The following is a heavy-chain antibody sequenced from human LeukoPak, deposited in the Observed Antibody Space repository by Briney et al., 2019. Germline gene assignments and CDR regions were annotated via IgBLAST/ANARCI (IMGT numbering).Heavy chain of an antibody. J-gene: IGHJ4*02. CDR2: INQDGSEK. V-gene: IGHV3-7*01. Sequence: GGSLRLSCAASGFTFSSYWMSWVRQAPGKGLEWVANINQDGSEKYYVGSVKGRFTISRDNAKSSLFLQMNSLRAEDTAVYYCARAYYDSSGYYYVYFDYWGRGTLVTVSS. CDR3: ARAYYDSSGYYYVYFDY. CDR1: GFTFSSYW. D-gene: IGHD3-22*01.